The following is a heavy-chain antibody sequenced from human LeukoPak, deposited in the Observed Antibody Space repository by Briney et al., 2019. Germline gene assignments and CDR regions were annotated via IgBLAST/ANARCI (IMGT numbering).Heavy chain of an antibody. CDR3: VKDCGSSDFYYYGMDV. CDR2: ISSNGGST. Sequence: PGRSLRLSCSASGFTFSSYAMHWVRQAPGKGLEYVSAISSNGGSTYYADSVKGRFTISRDNSKSTLYLQMSSLRAEDTAVYYCVKDCGSSDFYYYGMDVWGQGTTVTVSS. D-gene: IGHD2-2*01. CDR1: GFTFSSYA. V-gene: IGHV3-64D*09. J-gene: IGHJ6*02.